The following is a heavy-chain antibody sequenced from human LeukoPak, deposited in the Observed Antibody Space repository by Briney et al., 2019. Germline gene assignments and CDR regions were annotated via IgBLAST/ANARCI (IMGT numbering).Heavy chain of an antibody. J-gene: IGHJ3*02. CDR1: GFTFSSYA. V-gene: IGHV3-23*01. Sequence: GGSLRLSCAASGFTFSSYAMTWVRQAPGKGLEWISAINGGAYSTSYADSVKGRFTISRDNSKNTLYLQMNSLRAEDTAVYYCARNSSGFKLGDAFDIWGQGTMVTASS. CDR3: ARNSSGFKLGDAFDI. D-gene: IGHD3-22*01. CDR2: INGGAYST.